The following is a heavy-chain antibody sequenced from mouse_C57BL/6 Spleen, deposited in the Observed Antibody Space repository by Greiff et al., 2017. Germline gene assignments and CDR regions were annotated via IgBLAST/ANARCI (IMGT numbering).Heavy chain of an antibody. CDR2: ISSGGSYT. Sequence: DVMLVESGGDLVKPGGSLKLSCAASGFTFSSYGMSWVRQTPDKRLEWVATISSGGSYTYYPDSVKGRFTISRDNAKNTLYLQMSSLKSEDTAMYYCASITTVVAFDYWGQGTTLTVSS. D-gene: IGHD1-1*01. CDR3: ASITTVVAFDY. V-gene: IGHV5-6*02. CDR1: GFTFSSYG. J-gene: IGHJ2*01.